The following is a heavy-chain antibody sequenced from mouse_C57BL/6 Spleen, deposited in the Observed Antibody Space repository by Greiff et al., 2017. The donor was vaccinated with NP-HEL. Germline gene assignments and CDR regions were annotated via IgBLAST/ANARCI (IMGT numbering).Heavy chain of an antibody. J-gene: IGHJ3*01. CDR2: ISSGGSYT. D-gene: IGHD3-2*02. Sequence: EVKVVESGGDLVKPGGSLKLSCAASGFTFSSYGMSWVRQTPDKRLEWVATISSGGSYTYYPDSVKGRFTISRDNAKNTLYLQMSSLKSEDTAMYYCARLGSGKRFAYWGQGTLVTVSA. CDR1: GFTFSSYG. CDR3: ARLGSGKRFAY. V-gene: IGHV5-6*01.